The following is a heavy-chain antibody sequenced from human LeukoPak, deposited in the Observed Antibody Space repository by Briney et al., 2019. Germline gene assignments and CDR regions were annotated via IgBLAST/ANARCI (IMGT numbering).Heavy chain of an antibody. CDR2: SRNKANSHST. V-gene: IGHV3-72*01. J-gene: IGHJ4*02. CDR3: ARAPVGYSGYDAGQLDY. D-gene: IGHD5-12*01. CDR1: GFSFSDFY. Sequence: GGSLRPSCAASGFSFSDFYMDWVRQAPGKGLEWVGRSRNKANSHSTEYAASVKGRFTISRDDSNNALYLQMNSLKIEDTAVYHCARAPVGYSGYDAGQLDYWGQGTLVTVSS.